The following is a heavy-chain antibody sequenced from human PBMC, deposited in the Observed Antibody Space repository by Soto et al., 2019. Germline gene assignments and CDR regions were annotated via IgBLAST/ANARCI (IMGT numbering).Heavy chain of an antibody. J-gene: IGHJ4*02. CDR3: VKARASGWYETLDY. V-gene: IGHV3-23*01. D-gene: IGHD6-19*01. Sequence: PGGSLRLSCEASRFTFNNFAMSWVRQAPGKGLEWASGISGSGDSTSYADSVKGRFTISRDNSKRTLYLQMDRLRADDTAVYHCVKARASGWYETLDYWGQGTLVTVSS. CDR2: ISGSGDST. CDR1: RFTFNNFA.